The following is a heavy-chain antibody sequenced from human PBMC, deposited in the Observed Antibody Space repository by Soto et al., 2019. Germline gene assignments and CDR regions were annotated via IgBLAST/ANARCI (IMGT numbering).Heavy chain of an antibody. V-gene: IGHV3-48*02. CDR1: GFTFSSYS. J-gene: IGHJ5*02. CDR2: ISSSSSTI. Sequence: EVQLVESGGGLVQPGGSLRLSCAASGFTFSSYSMNWVRQAPGKGLEWVSYISSSSSTIYYADSVKGRFTISRDNAKNSLYLQMNGLRDEDRAVYYCGRETITMIGLKGCVPWGQGPLVTVSS. CDR3: GRETITMIGLKGCVP. D-gene: IGHD3-22*01.